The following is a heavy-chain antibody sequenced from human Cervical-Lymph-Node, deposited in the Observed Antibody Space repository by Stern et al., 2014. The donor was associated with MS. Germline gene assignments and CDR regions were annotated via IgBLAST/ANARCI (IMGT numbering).Heavy chain of an antibody. CDR3: AKADDYAAGIDA. J-gene: IGHJ5*02. D-gene: IGHD3-16*01. V-gene: IGHV3-9*01. Sequence: QLVESGGGMVQPGRSLRLSCEASGFKFDDFAMHWVRQAPGKGLEWVSGLGWNSEGRGYADSVQGRFTISRDNAKSSVYLQMNSLTAEDTALYYCAKADDYAAGIDAWGQGTLVVVSS. CDR2: LGWNSEGR. CDR1: GFKFDDFA.